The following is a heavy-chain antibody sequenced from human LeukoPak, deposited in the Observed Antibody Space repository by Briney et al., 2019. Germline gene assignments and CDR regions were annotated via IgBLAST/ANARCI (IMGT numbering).Heavy chain of an antibody. Sequence: PGRSLRLSCAASGFTFSSYAMSWVRQAPGKGLEWVSAISGSGGSTYYADSVKGRFTISRDNSKNTLYLQMNSLRAEGTAVYYCARTGLAAAKLYYYYYGMDVWGQGTTVTVSS. J-gene: IGHJ6*02. CDR1: GFTFSSYA. V-gene: IGHV3-23*01. D-gene: IGHD6-13*01. CDR3: ARTGLAAAKLYYYYYGMDV. CDR2: ISGSGGST.